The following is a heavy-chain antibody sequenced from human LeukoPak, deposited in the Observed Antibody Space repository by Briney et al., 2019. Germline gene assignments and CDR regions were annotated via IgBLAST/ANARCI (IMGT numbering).Heavy chain of an antibody. J-gene: IGHJ3*02. CDR1: GYTLTKYD. Sequence: ASVKVSCKASGYTLTKYDINWVRQATGQGLEWMGWMNTNSGNTGYAQKFQGRVTMTRNPSITTAYMELTSLRSHDTAVYYCARVRGGAPSLVAAFLIWGQGPIVTVSS. CDR2: MNTNSGNT. V-gene: IGHV1-8*01. D-gene: IGHD4-23*01. CDR3: ARVRGGAPSLVAAFLI.